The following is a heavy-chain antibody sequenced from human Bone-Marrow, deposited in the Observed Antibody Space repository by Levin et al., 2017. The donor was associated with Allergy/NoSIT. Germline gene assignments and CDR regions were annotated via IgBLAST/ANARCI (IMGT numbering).Heavy chain of an antibody. V-gene: IGHV3-23*01. CDR3: ATALSSITHG. D-gene: IGHD6-13*01. Sequence: LSLTCAASGFPFGTSLMNWVRQAPGQGLEWVSAITNSGSDTYYADSVKGRFTISRDNSKNTLYLQMNSLRAEDTALYYCATALSSITHGWGQGTMVTVSP. CDR1: GFPFGTSL. CDR2: ITNSGSDT. J-gene: IGHJ3*01.